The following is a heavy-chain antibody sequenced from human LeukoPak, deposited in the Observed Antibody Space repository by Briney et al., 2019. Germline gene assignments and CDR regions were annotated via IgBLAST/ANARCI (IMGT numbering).Heavy chain of an antibody. V-gene: IGHV4-39*01. Sequence: SETLSLTCTVSGGSISGSPFHCGWIRQPPGKGLEWVGSLYLSGTTYYNPSLKSRVTISVDTSENQFSLKLTSVTAADTAVYYCARMFNWHHSSATGTPETWGQGTQVTVFS. CDR3: ARMFNWHHSSATGTPET. CDR1: GGSISGSPFH. D-gene: IGHD6-13*01. CDR2: LYLSGTT. J-gene: IGHJ5*02.